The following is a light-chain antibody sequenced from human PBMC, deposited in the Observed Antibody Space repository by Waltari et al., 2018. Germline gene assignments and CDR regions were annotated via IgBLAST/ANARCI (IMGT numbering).Light chain of an antibody. CDR3: QQHGTLPAT. CDR2: RAS. V-gene: IGKV3-20*01. CDR1: QSVGSSS. Sequence: EIVLTQSPGTASFSPGDRLTLSCRASQSVGSSSLAWYQQKPGQAPRLVIYRASRRATGIPDRFSGSGSGTDFSLTISRLEPEDFAVYYCQQHGTLPATFGQGTKVEIK. J-gene: IGKJ1*01.